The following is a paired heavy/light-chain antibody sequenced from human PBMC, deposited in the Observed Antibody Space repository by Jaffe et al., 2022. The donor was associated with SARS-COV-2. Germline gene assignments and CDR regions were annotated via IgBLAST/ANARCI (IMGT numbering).Heavy chain of an antibody. CDR2: IYYSGST. Sequence: QVQLQESGPGLVKPSQALSLTCTVSGDSISSGAYYWNWIRQHPGKGLEWIGYIYYSGSTYYNPSLKSRVTISVDTSKNQFSLKLSSVTAADTAVYYCARDLAETSNSGLAFDIWGQGTVVTVSS. CDR3: ARDLAETSNSGLAFDI. CDR1: GDSISSGAYY. J-gene: IGHJ3*02. D-gene: IGHD1-7*01. V-gene: IGHV4-31*03.
Light chain of an antibody. CDR1: QSVSSN. V-gene: IGKV3-15*01. Sequence: EIVMTQSPATLSVSPGERATLSCRASQSVSSNLAWYQQDPGQAPRLLIFGAYSRATGIPARFSGSGSGTEFTLTISSLQSEDFAIYYCQQYNNWPPTFGQGTKVEI. CDR3: QQYNNWPPT. J-gene: IGKJ1*01. CDR2: GAY.